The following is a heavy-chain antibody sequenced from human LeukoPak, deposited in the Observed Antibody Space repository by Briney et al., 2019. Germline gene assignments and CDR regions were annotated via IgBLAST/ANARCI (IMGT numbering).Heavy chain of an antibody. V-gene: IGHV1-46*01. CDR3: ARDNSVRDEAWWFNP. Sequence: RASVKVSCKAFGYTFTSNYMHWVRQAPGQGPEWMGVISPSGGLTTYAQKFQGRVTLTRDMSTSTDYLELSSLRSEDTAVYYCARDNSVRDEAWWFNPWGQGTLVTVSS. CDR2: ISPSGGLT. D-gene: IGHD5-24*01. J-gene: IGHJ5*02. CDR1: GYTFTSNY.